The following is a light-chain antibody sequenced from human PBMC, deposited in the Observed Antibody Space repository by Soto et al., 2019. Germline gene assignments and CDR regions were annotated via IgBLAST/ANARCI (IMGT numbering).Light chain of an antibody. CDR2: AAS. J-gene: IGKJ4*02. V-gene: IGKV1-39*01. CDR1: QSISSY. CDR3: QQSYSTPR. Sequence: DILMSQSPSSVSASVGDRVTITCRASQSISSYLNWYQQKPGKAPKLLIYAASSLQSGVPSRFSGSGSGTDFTLTISSLQPEDFATYYCQQSYSTPRFGGGTKVDIK.